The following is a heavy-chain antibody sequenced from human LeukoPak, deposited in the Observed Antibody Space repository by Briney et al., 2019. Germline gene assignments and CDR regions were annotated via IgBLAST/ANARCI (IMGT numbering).Heavy chain of an antibody. V-gene: IGHV1-2*02. J-gene: IGHJ4*02. CDR3: ATRPRPVTIGPFDY. CDR2: ISPNSVEK. D-gene: IGHD2-21*02. CDR1: GFTFSDYY. Sequence: ASVKVSCKASGFTFSDYYMHWVRQAPAQGLEWMGWISPNSVEKIYAQKFQGRVTMTRDTSRNTAYMELSGLTSNDTAMYYCATRPRPVTIGPFDYWGQGTLVTVSS.